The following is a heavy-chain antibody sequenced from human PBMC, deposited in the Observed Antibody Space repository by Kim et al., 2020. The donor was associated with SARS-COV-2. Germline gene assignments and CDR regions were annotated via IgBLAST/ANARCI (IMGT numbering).Heavy chain of an antibody. Sequence: GGSLRLSCAASGFTFSSYSMNWVRQAPGKGLEWVSYISSSSSTIYYADSVKGRFTISRDNAKNSLYLQMNSLRDEDTAVYYCARDYYYDILTGYFHNAFDDWGQGTLVTVSS. J-gene: IGHJ4*02. D-gene: IGHD3-9*01. V-gene: IGHV3-48*02. CDR2: ISSSSSTI. CDR3: ARDYYYDILTGYFHNAFDD. CDR1: GFTFSSYS.